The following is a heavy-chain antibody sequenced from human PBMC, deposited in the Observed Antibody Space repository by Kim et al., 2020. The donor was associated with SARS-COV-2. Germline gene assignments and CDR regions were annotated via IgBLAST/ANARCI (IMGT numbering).Heavy chain of an antibody. CDR3: ARGVAAAGYY. CDR2: GST. J-gene: IGHJ4*02. V-gene: IGHV3-23*01. Sequence: GSTYYADALKGGFTISRDNSKNTLYLQMNSLGAEDTAVYYCARGVAAAGYYWGQGTLVTVSS. D-gene: IGHD6-13*01.